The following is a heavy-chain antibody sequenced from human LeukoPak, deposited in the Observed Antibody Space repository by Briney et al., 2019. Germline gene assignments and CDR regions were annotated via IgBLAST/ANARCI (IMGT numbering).Heavy chain of an antibody. D-gene: IGHD3-22*01. CDR2: ISAYNGNT. V-gene: IGHV1-18*01. CDR1: GYTFTSYG. J-gene: IGHJ3*02. CDR3: ARDRSYSPWIESYYYDSSGYYLDAFDI. Sequence: ASVKVSCKASGYTFTSYGISWVRQAPGQGLEWMGWISAYNGNTNYAQKLQGRVTMTTDTSTSTAYMELRSLRSDDTAVYYCARDRSYSPWIESYYYDSSGYYLDAFDIWGQGTMVTVSS.